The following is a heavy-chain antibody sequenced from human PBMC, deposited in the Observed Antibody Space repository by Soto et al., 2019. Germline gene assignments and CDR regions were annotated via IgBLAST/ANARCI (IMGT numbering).Heavy chain of an antibody. Sequence: SQSLTPTSAFSGDSVSSNHVTWDWIRQSPSRGLEWLGRTYYRSKWYYDYALSVKSRITINPDTSKNQFSLQLNSVTPEDTAVYYCARELPSGPTDAFDIWGQGTMVTVSS. CDR3: ARELPSGPTDAFDI. CDR2: TYYRSKWYY. V-gene: IGHV6-1*01. J-gene: IGHJ3*02. CDR1: GDSVSSNHVT. D-gene: IGHD3-10*01.